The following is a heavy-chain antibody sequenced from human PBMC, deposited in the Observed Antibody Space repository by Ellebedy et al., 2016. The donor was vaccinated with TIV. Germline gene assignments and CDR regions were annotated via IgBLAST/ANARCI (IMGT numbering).Heavy chain of an antibody. CDR1: GFTFSNFG. CDR2: ISYDGAKT. J-gene: IGHJ3*02. D-gene: IGHD4-17*01. CDR3: AKSKTVTTPLTAFDI. V-gene: IGHV3-30*18. Sequence: PGGSLRLSCAASGFTFSNFGIHWVRQAPGKGLDWVAFISYDGAKTYYVDSVKGRFTISRDNSKNTVSLQMTSLRGEDTAVYYCAKSKTVTTPLTAFDIWGQGTEVSVSS.